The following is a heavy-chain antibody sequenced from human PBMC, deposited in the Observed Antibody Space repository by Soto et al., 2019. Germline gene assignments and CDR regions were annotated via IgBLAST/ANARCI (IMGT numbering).Heavy chain of an antibody. CDR1: GFTFDDYA. CDR3: AKDIGGSAWTCFEC. J-gene: IGHJ4*02. V-gene: IGHV3-9*01. D-gene: IGHD6-19*01. CDR2: ISWNSGRI. Sequence: GGSLRLSCAASGFTFDDYAMHWVRQAPGKGLEWVSGISWNSGRIGYADSVKGRFTISRDNAKNSLYLQMNSLRAEDTAMYYCAKDIGGSAWTCFECWGQGTLVTVSS.